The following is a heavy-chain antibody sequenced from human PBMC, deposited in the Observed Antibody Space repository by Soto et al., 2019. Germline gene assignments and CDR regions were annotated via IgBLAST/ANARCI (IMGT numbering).Heavy chain of an antibody. D-gene: IGHD1-26*01. CDR3: AKEVGAKAVDY. CDR1: GFIFSDYA. V-gene: IGHV3-23*01. Sequence: PGWSLRLSCSGAGFIFSDYAMSWVRQAPGKGLEWVSSINYNGVGTYYADSVKGRFTISRDNSKHTLYLLMNGLRADDTAVYYCAKEVGAKAVDYWRQGPLATVSS. CDR2: INYNGVGT. J-gene: IGHJ4*02.